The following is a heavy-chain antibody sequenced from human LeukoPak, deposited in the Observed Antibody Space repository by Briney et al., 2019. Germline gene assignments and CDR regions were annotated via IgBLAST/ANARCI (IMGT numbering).Heavy chain of an antibody. CDR3: ARIPTGGRLMDV. V-gene: IGHV3-33*01. J-gene: IGHJ6*02. Sequence: GGSLRLSCAASGFTFSSYGMHWVRQAPGKGLEWVAVIWYDGSNKYYADSVKGRLTISRDNSKNTLYLQMNSLRAEDTAVYYCARIPTGGRLMDVWGQGTTVTVSS. CDR1: GFTFSSYG. D-gene: IGHD1-14*01. CDR2: IWYDGSNK.